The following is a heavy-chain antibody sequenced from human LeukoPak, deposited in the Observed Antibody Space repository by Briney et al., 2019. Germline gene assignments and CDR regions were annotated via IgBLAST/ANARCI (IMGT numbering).Heavy chain of an antibody. CDR3: AKGDSKLRYVDSLFQFRLYFDP. D-gene: IGHD3-9*01. CDR1: RFTFSNHA. CDR2: ISDSGGAT. Sequence: GGSLRLSCAASRFTFSNHAMSWVRQAPGKGLEWVSHISDSGGATYYADSVKGRFTLSRDNSNNTLYLQMTSLRAEDTAVYYCAKGDSKLRYVDSLFQFRLYFDPWGQGALVTVSS. J-gene: IGHJ4*02. V-gene: IGHV3-23*01.